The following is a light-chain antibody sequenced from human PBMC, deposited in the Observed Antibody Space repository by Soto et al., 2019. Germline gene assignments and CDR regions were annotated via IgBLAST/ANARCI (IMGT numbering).Light chain of an antibody. Sequence: QSVLTQPPSASGTPGQRVTISCSGSSSNIGTNDAFWYQQLPGTAPKLLIYGNSNRPSGVPDRFSGSKSGTSASLAITGLQAEDEADYYCQSYDSSLSVVFGGGTKLTVL. CDR2: GNS. J-gene: IGLJ2*01. V-gene: IGLV1-40*01. CDR1: SSNIGTND. CDR3: QSYDSSLSVV.